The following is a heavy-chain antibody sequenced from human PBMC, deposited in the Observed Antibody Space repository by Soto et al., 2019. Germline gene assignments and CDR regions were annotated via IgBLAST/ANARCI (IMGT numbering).Heavy chain of an antibody. CDR3: AKGEYCGGSSCYSLFDT. CDR1: GLTFSSYA. J-gene: IGHJ4*02. D-gene: IGHD2-2*02. V-gene: IGHV3-23*01. CDR2: ISGGGSTT. Sequence: EVLLLESGGGLVQPGGSLRLSCAASGLTFSSYAMGWLRQAPGKGLEWVSAISGGGSTTNYADSVKGRFTISRDNSKNTLYLQMSRLRAEDTAVYYCAKGEYCGGSSCYSLFDTWGQGTLVTVSS.